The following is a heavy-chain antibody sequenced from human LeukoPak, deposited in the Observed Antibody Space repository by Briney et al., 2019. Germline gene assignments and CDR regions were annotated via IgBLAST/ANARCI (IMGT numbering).Heavy chain of an antibody. J-gene: IGHJ4*02. CDR3: AREGERSGSYYTDY. V-gene: IGHV1-2*02. D-gene: IGHD3-10*01. CDR2: INPNSGGT. Sequence: ASVKDSPKASGYTFTGYYIHWVPPDHGKRHEWMGCINPNSGGTNYAQKFQGRVTMTRDTSISTAYMELSRLRSDDTAVYYCAREGERSGSYYTDYWGQGTLVTVSS. CDR1: GYTFTGYY.